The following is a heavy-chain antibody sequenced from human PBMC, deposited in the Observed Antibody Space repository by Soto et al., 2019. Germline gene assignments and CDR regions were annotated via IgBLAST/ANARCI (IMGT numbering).Heavy chain of an antibody. D-gene: IGHD5-12*01. CDR3: VKSLSGYDSVAYFQH. CDR2: ISWNSDSI. J-gene: IGHJ1*01. CDR1: GFPFDGYA. V-gene: IGHV3-9*01. Sequence: GGSLRLSCAASGFPFDGYAMYWVRQGPGKGLEWVSGISWNSDSIGYAESVKGRFTISRDNAKKSLYLQMNSLKTEDTAFYYCVKSLSGYDSVAYFQHWGQGTLVTISS.